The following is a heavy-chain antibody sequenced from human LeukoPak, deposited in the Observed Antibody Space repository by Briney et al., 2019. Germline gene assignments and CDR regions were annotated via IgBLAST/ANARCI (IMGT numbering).Heavy chain of an antibody. CDR2: IGTSSSYI. V-gene: IGHV3-21*01. CDR1: GFTFSSYS. J-gene: IGHJ6*03. Sequence: GGSLRLSCAASGFTFSSYSMNWVRQAPGKGLEWVSSIGTSSSYIYNTDSVKGRFTISRDNAKNSLYLQMNSLRAEDTAVYYCLTRSLVAVTGNYYMDVWGKGTTVTVSS. CDR3: LTRSLVAVTGNYYMDV. D-gene: IGHD6-19*01.